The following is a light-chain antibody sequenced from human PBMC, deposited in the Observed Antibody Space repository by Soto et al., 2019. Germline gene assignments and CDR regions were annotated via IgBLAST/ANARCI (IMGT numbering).Light chain of an antibody. CDR2: AAS. V-gene: IGKV1-9*01. J-gene: IGKJ5*01. Sequence: DIQLTQSPSFLSASVGDRVTITCRASQGISSYLAWYQQKPGKAPKLLIYAASTLQSGVPSRFSGSGSGTEFTLRISSLQPEDFATYYCQQLLFGQGTRLEIK. CDR1: QGISSY. CDR3: QQLL.